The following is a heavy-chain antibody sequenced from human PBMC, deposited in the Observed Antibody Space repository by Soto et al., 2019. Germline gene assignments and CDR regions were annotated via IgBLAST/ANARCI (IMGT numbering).Heavy chain of an antibody. CDR3: ARAEGIFYYYYYMDV. CDR2: INAGNGNT. J-gene: IGHJ6*03. Sequence: ASVKVSCKASGYTFTSYAMHWVRQAPGQRLEWMGWINAGNGNTKYSQKFQGRVTITRDTSASTAYMELSSLRSEDTAVYYCARAEGIFYYYYYMDVWGKGTTVTAP. CDR1: GYTFTSYA. V-gene: IGHV1-3*01. D-gene: IGHD1-20*01.